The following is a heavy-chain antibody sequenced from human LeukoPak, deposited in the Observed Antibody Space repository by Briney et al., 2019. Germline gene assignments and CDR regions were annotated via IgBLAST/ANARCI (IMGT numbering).Heavy chain of an antibody. V-gene: IGHV4-39*01. CDR3: ARRAVVPAAVSYFDN. CDR1: RGSITNSSCY. J-gene: IGHJ4*02. Sequence: SETLSLTCAVSRGSITNSSCYWGWIRQPPGKGLEWIGGIYYTGTTYYSPSLNSRITISMDTSKKQFSLRLASVTAADAAVYYCARRAVVPAAVSYFDNWGQGTLVTVSS. CDR2: IYYTGTT. D-gene: IGHD2-2*01.